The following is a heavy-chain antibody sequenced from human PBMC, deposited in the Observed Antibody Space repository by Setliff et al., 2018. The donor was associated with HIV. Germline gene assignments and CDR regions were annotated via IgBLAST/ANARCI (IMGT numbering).Heavy chain of an antibody. D-gene: IGHD2-2*02. J-gene: IGHJ3*02. CDR1: GGTLSSYA. CDR2: IIPIFGTA. CDR3: ARVVLVPAAILVGAFDI. V-gene: IGHV1-69*13. Sequence: SVKVSCKASGGTLSSYAISWVRQAPGQGLEWMGGIIPIFGTANYAQKFQGRVTITADESTSTAYMELSSLRSEDTAVYYCARVVLVPAAILVGAFDIWGQGTMVTVSS.